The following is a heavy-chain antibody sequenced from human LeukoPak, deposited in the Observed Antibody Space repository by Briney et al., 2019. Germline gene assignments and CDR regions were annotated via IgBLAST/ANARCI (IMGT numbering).Heavy chain of an antibody. D-gene: IGHD4-17*01. Sequence: GGSLRLSCSASGFTFSSYAMEWVRQVPGKGLEYVSGISSNGGSTYYADSVKGRFTISRDNSKNTLYLQMSSLRAEDRAVYYCVKDPMTTMTSHFDYWGQGTLVTVSS. CDR1: GFTFSSYA. J-gene: IGHJ4*02. V-gene: IGHV3-64D*06. CDR2: ISSNGGST. CDR3: VKDPMTTMTSHFDY.